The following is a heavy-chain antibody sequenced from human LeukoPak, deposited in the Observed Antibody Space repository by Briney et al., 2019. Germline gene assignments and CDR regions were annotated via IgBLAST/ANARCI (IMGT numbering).Heavy chain of an antibody. D-gene: IGHD3-22*01. CDR2: ISGSGGST. V-gene: IGHV3-23*01. CDR3: AKGRYYYDSSGYSYFDY. J-gene: IGHJ4*02. CDR1: GFTFSSYA. Sequence: GGSLRLSCAASGFTFSSYAMSWVRQAPGKGLEWVSAISGSGGSTYYADSVKGRFTISRDNPKNTLYLQMNSLRAEDTAVYYCAKGRYYYDSSGYSYFDYWGQGTLVTVSS.